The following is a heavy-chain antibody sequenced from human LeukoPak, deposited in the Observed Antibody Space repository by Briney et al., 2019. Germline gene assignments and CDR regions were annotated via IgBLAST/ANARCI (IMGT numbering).Heavy chain of an antibody. Sequence: PSETLSLTCTVSGGSINNFYWSWIRQPPGKGLEWIGYISYSGSTIYSPSLKSRVTISVDTSENQFSLKLSSVTAADTAVYYCARGHTILDGYSYETRTFDYWGQGTLVTVSS. J-gene: IGHJ4*02. CDR2: ISYSGST. CDR1: GGSINNFY. CDR3: ARGHTILDGYSYETRTFDY. V-gene: IGHV4-59*01. D-gene: IGHD5-24*01.